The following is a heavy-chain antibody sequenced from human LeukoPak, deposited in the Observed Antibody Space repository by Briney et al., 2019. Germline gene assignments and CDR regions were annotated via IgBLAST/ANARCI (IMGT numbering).Heavy chain of an antibody. V-gene: IGHV4-61*01. J-gene: IGHJ4*02. CDR1: GGSVSSGSYY. CDR3: ARSMSGYDFTPFDY. Sequence: PSETLSLTCTVSGGSVSSGSYYWSWIRQPPGKGLEWIGYLYYSGSTNYNPSLKSRVTISVDTSKNQFSLKLSSVTAADTAVYYCARSMSGYDFTPFDYWGQGTLVTVSS. D-gene: IGHD5-12*01. CDR2: LYYSGST.